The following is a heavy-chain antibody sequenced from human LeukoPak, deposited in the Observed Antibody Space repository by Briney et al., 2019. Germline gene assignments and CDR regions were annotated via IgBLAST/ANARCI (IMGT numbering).Heavy chain of an antibody. CDR3: ARGLYCSSTSCYTSYWFDP. Sequence: ASVKVSCKASGYTFTSYDINWVRQATGQGLEWMGWMNPNRGNTGYAQKFQGRVTMTRNTSISTAYMELSSLRSEDTAVYYCARGLYCSSTSCYTSYWFDPWGQGTLVTVSS. CDR2: MNPNRGNT. V-gene: IGHV1-8*01. J-gene: IGHJ5*02. D-gene: IGHD2-2*02. CDR1: GYTFTSYD.